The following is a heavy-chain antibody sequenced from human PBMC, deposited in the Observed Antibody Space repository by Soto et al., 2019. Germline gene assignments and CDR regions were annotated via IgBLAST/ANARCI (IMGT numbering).Heavy chain of an antibody. D-gene: IGHD5-12*01. CDR1: GFTFSSYS. CDR2: ISSSSSYI. Sequence: PGGSLRLSCAASGFTFSSYSMNWVRQAPGEGLEWVSSISSSSSYIYYADSVKGRFTISRDNAKNSLYLQMNSLRAEDTAVYYCATDGYNYVGFDYWGQGTLVTVSS. CDR3: ATDGYNYVGFDY. V-gene: IGHV3-21*01. J-gene: IGHJ4*02.